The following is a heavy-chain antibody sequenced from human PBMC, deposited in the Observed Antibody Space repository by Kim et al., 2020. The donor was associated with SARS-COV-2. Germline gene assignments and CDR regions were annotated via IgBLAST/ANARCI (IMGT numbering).Heavy chain of an antibody. CDR2: IYYSGST. D-gene: IGHD2-21*02. Sequence: SETLSLTCTVSGGSISSGGYYWSWIRQLPGKGLEWIGYIYYSGSTYYNPSLKSRVTISVDTSKNQISLKLSSVTAADTAVYYCARQRSTVVTPDAFDIWGQGTMVTVSS. CDR1: GGSISSGGYY. J-gene: IGHJ3*02. CDR3: ARQRSTVVTPDAFDI. V-gene: IGHV4-31*03.